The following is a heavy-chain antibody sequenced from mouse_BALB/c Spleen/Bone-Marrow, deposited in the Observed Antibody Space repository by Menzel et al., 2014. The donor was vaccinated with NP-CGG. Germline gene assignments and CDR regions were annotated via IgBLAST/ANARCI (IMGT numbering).Heavy chain of an antibody. Sequence: QVQLQQSGAELVKPGASVKLSCKASGYTFXSYWMHWVKQRPGQGLEWIGEINPSNGRTNYNEKFQSKATLTVDKSSSTAYMQLSSLTSEDSAVYYCARDYDYWYFDVWGAGTTVTVSS. CDR1: GYTFXSYW. J-gene: IGHJ1*01. D-gene: IGHD2-4*01. CDR3: ARDYDYWYFDV. V-gene: IGHV1S81*02. CDR2: INPSNGRT.